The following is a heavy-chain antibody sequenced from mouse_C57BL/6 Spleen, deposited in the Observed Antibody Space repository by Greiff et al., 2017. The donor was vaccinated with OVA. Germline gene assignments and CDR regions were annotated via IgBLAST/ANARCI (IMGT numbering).Heavy chain of an antibody. J-gene: IGHJ2*01. Sequence: EVQLQQSGPELVKPGASVKISCKASGYTFTDYYMNWVKQSHGKSLEWIGDINPNNGGTSYNQKFKGKATLTVDKSSSTAYMELRSLTSEDSAVYYCARLPIYLYYFDYWGQGTTLTVSS. V-gene: IGHV1-26*01. D-gene: IGHD5-5*01. CDR2: INPNNGGT. CDR1: GYTFTDYY. CDR3: ARLPIYLYYFDY.